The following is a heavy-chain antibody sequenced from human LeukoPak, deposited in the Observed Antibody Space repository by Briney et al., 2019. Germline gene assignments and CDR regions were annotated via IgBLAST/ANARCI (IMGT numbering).Heavy chain of an antibody. J-gene: IGHJ4*02. Sequence: SETLSLTCTVSGGSISSYYWSWIRQPPGKGLEWIGYIYYSGTTNSNPSLKSRVTISLDTSKNQFSLKLSSVTAADTAVYYCARRDFWSAIDYGGQGTLVTVSS. CDR2: IYYSGTT. D-gene: IGHD3-3*01. CDR1: GGSISSYY. V-gene: IGHV4-59*01. CDR3: ARRDFWSAIDY.